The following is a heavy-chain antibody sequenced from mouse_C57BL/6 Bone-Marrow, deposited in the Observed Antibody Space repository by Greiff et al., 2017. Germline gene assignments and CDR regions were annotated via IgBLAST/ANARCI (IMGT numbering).Heavy chain of an antibody. Sequence: VQLQQSGPGLVKPSQSLSLTCSVTGYSITSGYYWNWIRQFPGNKLEWMGYISYDGSNNYNPSLKNRIPITRDTSKNQFFLKLNSVTTEDTATYYCARDGIYYDFDYWGQGTTLTVSS. V-gene: IGHV3-6*01. J-gene: IGHJ2*01. CDR3: ARDGIYYDFDY. CDR1: GYSITSGYY. CDR2: ISYDGSN. D-gene: IGHD2-4*01.